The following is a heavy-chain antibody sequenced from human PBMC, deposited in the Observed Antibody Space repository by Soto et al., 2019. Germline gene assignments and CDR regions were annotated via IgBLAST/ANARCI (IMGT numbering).Heavy chain of an antibody. Sequence: GGSLRLSCAASGITFSSYGMTWVRQAPGKGLEWVSTISGSGGRTYYAESVKGRFTISRDNSKNTLYLQMNSLRVEDTAVYYCAKAPWSVSGSRLFDYWGQGTLVTVSS. D-gene: IGHD2-15*01. CDR2: ISGSGGRT. J-gene: IGHJ4*02. V-gene: IGHV3-23*01. CDR3: AKAPWSVSGSRLFDY. CDR1: GITFSSYG.